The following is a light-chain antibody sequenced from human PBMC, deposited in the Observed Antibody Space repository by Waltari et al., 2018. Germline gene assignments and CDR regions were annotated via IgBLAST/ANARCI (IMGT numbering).Light chain of an antibody. V-gene: IGKV2-30*02. J-gene: IGKJ1*01. CDR3: MQGTHFPRT. CDR2: KVS. Sequence: DVVMTQSQLSLPITPGQPASMTCRSSQSLLHSNGNTYLTWFLQKPGQPPRRLIYKVSNRDSGVPDRFSGSGAGTDFTLKISRVEAEDVGVYYCMQGTHFPRTFGQGTKVEIK. CDR1: QSLLHSNGNTY.